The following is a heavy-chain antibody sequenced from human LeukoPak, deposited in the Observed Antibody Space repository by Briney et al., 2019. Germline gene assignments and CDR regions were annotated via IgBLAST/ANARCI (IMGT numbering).Heavy chain of an antibody. D-gene: IGHD2-2*03. CDR2: IYHSGST. CDR1: GGSISSGGYS. Sequence: SETLSLTCAVSGGSISSGGYSWSWIRQPPGKGLEWIGYIYHSGSTYYNPSLKSRVTISVGRSKNQFSLKLSSVTAADTAVYYCARAPNGYCSSTSCDDAFDIWGQGTMVTVSS. CDR3: ARAPNGYCSSTSCDDAFDI. V-gene: IGHV4-30-2*01. J-gene: IGHJ3*02.